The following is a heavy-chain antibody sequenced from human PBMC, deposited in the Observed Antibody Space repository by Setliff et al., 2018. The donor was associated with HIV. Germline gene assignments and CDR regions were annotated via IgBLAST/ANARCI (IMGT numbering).Heavy chain of an antibody. Sequence: SVKVSCKASGYTFTSDYISWVRQAPGQGLEWMGWISVYNGNANYAQKVQGRVTMTTDTSTSTAYMELSSLRSEDTAVYYCARNPEMAALNYFYYYMDVWGKGTTVTVSS. J-gene: IGHJ6*03. CDR1: GYTFTSDY. V-gene: IGHV1-18*04. CDR3: ARNPEMAALNYFYYYMDV. CDR2: ISVYNGNA.